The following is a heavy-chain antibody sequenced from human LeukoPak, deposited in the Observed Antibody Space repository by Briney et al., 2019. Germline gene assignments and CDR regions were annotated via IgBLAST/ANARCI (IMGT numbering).Heavy chain of an antibody. CDR3: ARDVSSGWAEYFQH. CDR2: IYYSGST. J-gene: IGHJ1*01. Sequence: KPSETLSLTCTVSGYSISSGYYWGWIRQPPGKGLEWIGCIYYSGSTYYNPSLKSRVTISVDTSKNQFSLKLSSVTAADTAVYYCARDVSSGWAEYFQHWGQGTLVTVSS. CDR1: GYSISSGYY. V-gene: IGHV4-38-2*02. D-gene: IGHD6-19*01.